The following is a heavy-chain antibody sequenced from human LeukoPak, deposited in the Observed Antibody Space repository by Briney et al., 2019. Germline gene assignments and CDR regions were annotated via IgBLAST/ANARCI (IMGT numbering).Heavy chain of an antibody. Sequence: PGGSLRLSCTASRFTFSSYWMNWVRQAPGKGLEWVANIKQDGSEKYYVDSVKGRFTISRDNAKNSLYLQMNSLRAEDTAMYYCVKPITISGATDAFDIWGRRTMVTVSS. CDR1: RFTFSSYW. CDR2: IKQDGSEK. CDR3: VKPITISGATDAFDI. V-gene: IGHV3-7*01. D-gene: IGHD3-3*01. J-gene: IGHJ3*02.